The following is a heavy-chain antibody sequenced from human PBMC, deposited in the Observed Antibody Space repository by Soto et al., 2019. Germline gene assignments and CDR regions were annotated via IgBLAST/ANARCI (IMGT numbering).Heavy chain of an antibody. V-gene: IGHV3-73*01. CDR1: GFTFSGSA. Sequence: GGSLRLSCAASGFTFSGSAMHWVRQASGKGLEWVGRIRSKANSYATAYAASVKGRFTISRDDSKNTAYLQMNSLKTEDTAVYYCTRNRDATYYDDTGPGDRYFDYWGQGTLVTVSS. D-gene: IGHD3-22*01. CDR2: IRSKANSYAT. CDR3: TRNRDATYYDDTGPGDRYFDY. J-gene: IGHJ4*02.